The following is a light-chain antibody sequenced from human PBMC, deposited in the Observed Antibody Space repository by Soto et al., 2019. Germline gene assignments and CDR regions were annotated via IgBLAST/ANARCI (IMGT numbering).Light chain of an antibody. V-gene: IGKV3-11*01. J-gene: IGKJ3*01. CDR3: QQRSSWHS. Sequence: EIVLTQSPVILSLSPGDRATLSCRASQSVSSFIAWYQQKPGQAPRLLIYDAFNRASGIPARFSGSGSGTDFTLTISSLEPEDFAVYYCQQRSSWHSFGPGTKVD. CDR1: QSVSSF. CDR2: DAF.